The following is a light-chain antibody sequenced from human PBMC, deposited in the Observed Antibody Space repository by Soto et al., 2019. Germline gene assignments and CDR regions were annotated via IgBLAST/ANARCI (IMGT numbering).Light chain of an antibody. CDR2: DTN. J-gene: IGLJ3*02. Sequence: QAVVTQEPSVTVSPGGTVIRTCGSSTGAVTCDHYPYWFHQKPAKAPRILIYDTNNKNSWTAGRFSGSLLGGKAALTLSGAHPDDEDDYCCFITYGGLQVVGGGTKLTVL. CDR1: TGAVTCDHY. V-gene: IGLV7-46*01. CDR3: FITYGGLQV.